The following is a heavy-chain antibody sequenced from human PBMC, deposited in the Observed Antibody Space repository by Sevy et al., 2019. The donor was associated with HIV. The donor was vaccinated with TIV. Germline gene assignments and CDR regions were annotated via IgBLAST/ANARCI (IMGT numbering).Heavy chain of an antibody. V-gene: IGHV3-53*01. J-gene: IGHJ4*02. D-gene: IGHD2-15*01. Sequence: GGSLRLSCAASGFTVSSNYMSWVRQAPGKGLEWVSVIYSGGGTYYADSVKGRFTISRDNSKNTRYLQMNSLRAEDTAVYYCARGGYCSGGSCTENFDYWGQGTLVTVSS. CDR1: GFTVSSNY. CDR3: ARGGYCSGGSCTENFDY. CDR2: IYSGGGT.